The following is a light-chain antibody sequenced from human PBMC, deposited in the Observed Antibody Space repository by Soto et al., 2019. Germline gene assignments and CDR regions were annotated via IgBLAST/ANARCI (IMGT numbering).Light chain of an antibody. V-gene: IGKV2-28*01. CDR1: QSLLHRNGYNY. CDR2: LGS. CDR3: MQGLQTLT. Sequence: DIVMTQSPLSLPVTPGEPASISCRSSQSLLHRNGYNYLDWYLQKPGQSPQLLIYLGSNRASGVPDRFSGSGSGTDFTLKISRVEAEDVGVYYCMQGLQTLTFGGGTKVEIK. J-gene: IGKJ4*01.